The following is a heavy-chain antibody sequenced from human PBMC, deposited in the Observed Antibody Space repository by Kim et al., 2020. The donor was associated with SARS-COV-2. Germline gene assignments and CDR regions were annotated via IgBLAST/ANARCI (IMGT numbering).Heavy chain of an antibody. Sequence: YAASVKGRVTSSTDNAKNTLYLQMNRLGAEDTAVYYCAKAVATWVEQMDYRGQGTLVTVSS. D-gene: IGHD1-1*01. CDR3: AKAVATWVEQMDY. J-gene: IGHJ4*02. V-gene: IGHV3-23*01.